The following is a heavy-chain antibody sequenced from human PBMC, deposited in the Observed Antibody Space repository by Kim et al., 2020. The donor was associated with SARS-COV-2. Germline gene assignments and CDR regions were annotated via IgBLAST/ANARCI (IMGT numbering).Heavy chain of an antibody. Sequence: QRFQGRVTMTRDTSTSTVYMELSSLRFEETAVYYCARTRTVAVTSTEFDCWGQGTLVTVSS. J-gene: IGHJ4*02. CDR3: ARTRTVAVTSTEFDC. D-gene: IGHD6-19*01. V-gene: IGHV1-46*01.